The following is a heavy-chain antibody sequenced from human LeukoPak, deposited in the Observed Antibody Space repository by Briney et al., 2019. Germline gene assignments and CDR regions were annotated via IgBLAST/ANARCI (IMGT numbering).Heavy chain of an antibody. Sequence: GASVKVSCKASGYTFTSYGISWVRQAPGQGLEWMGWISAYNGNTNYAQKLQGRVTMTTDTSTSTAYMELRSLRSDDTAVYYCARSIYCSGGRCYGEFDYWGQGTLVTVSS. CDR2: ISAYNGNT. J-gene: IGHJ4*02. CDR3: ARSIYCSGGRCYGEFDY. CDR1: GYTFTSYG. V-gene: IGHV1-18*01. D-gene: IGHD2-15*01.